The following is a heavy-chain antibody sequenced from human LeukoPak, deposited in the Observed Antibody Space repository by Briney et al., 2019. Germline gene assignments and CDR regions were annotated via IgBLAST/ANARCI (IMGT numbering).Heavy chain of an antibody. D-gene: IGHD3-10*01. CDR1: GGSISSYY. CDR3: ARDGVHYYGSGRYYYYYMDV. Sequence: SETLSLTCTVSGGSISSYYWSWIRQPPGKGLEWIGYIYYSGSTNYNPSLKSRVTISVDTSKNQFSLKLSSVTAADTAVYYCARDGVHYYGSGRYYYYYMDVWGKGTTVTISS. J-gene: IGHJ6*03. CDR2: IYYSGST. V-gene: IGHV4-59*01.